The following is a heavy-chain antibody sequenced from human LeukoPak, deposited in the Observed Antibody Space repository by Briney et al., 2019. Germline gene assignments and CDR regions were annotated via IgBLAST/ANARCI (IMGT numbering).Heavy chain of an antibody. CDR2: ISAYNGDT. CDR1: GYIFTSYY. D-gene: IGHD3-16*01. Sequence: ASVKVSCKASGYIFTSYYMHWVRQAPGQGLEWMGWISAYNGDTNYARKLQDRVTMTTDTSTSTAYMELRSLRSDDTAMYYCARDEGVGERGAYWGQGTLVTVSS. J-gene: IGHJ4*02. V-gene: IGHV1-18*04. CDR3: ARDEGVGERGAY.